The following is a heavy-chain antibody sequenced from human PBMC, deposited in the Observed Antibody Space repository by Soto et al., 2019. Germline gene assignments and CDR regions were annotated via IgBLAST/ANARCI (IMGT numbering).Heavy chain of an antibody. D-gene: IGHD3-16*02. CDR3: ARLGYTHAQYYSYYGMDV. CDR2: IIPMFGTA. V-gene: IGHV1-69*01. Sequence: QVQLVQSGAEVKKPGSSVKVSYKTSGGTFSSYVISWVRQAPGQGLEWMGGIIPMFGTANYAQKFQGRVTVTADESTSTAYMELSSLRSEDTAVYYCARLGYTHAQYYSYYGMDVWGQGTTVTVSS. CDR1: GGTFSSYV. J-gene: IGHJ6*02.